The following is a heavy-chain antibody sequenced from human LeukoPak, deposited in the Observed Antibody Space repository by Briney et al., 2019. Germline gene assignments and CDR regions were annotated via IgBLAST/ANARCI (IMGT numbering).Heavy chain of an antibody. CDR1: GGSISSYY. J-gene: IGHJ6*02. Sequence: TSETLSLTCTVSGGSISSYYWSWIRQPPGKGLEWIGYIYYSGSTNYNPSLKSRVTISVDTSKNQFSLKLSSVTAADTAVYYCAAIKDWGEYYGMDVWGQGTTVTVSS. CDR2: IYYSGST. D-gene: IGHD7-27*01. V-gene: IGHV4-59*01. CDR3: AAIKDWGEYYGMDV.